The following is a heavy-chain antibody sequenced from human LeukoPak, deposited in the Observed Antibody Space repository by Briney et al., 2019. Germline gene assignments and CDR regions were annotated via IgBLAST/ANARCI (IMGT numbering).Heavy chain of an antibody. J-gene: IGHJ4*02. CDR1: GFTFSSYA. V-gene: IGHV3-30-3*01. D-gene: IGHD6-13*01. CDR2: ISYDGSNK. Sequence: GGSLRLSCAASGFTFSSYAMHWVRQAPGKGLEWVAVISYDGSNKYYADSVKGRFTISRDNSKNTLYLQMNRLRVEDTAVYYCARDPRPVQARDDSTSPHPGYWGQGTLVTVSS. CDR3: ARDPRPVQARDDSTSPHPGY.